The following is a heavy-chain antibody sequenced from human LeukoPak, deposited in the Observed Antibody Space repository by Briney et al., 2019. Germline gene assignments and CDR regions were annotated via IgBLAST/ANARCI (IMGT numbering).Heavy chain of an antibody. CDR2: IYSGGST. CDR1: GFTVSSNY. CDR3: AKHQWRDDLPPGDY. Sequence: SGGPLRLSCAASGFTVSSNYMSWVRQAPGKGLEWVSVIYSGGSTYYADSVKGRFTISRDNSKNTLYLQMNSLRAEDTAVYYCAKHQWRDDLPPGDYWGQGTLVTVSS. J-gene: IGHJ4*02. V-gene: IGHV3-66*04. D-gene: IGHD6-19*01.